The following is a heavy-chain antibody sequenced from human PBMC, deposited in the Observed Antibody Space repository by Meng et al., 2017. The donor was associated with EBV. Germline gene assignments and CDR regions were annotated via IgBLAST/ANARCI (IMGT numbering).Heavy chain of an antibody. V-gene: IGHV4-59*08. CDR2: IHYSGST. D-gene: IGHD2-21*01. Sequence: QGQLQESGPGLVKPSETLSFTCTVSVASISDYYWSWIRQPPGKGLEWIGYIHYSGSTYYNPSLKSRITISVDMSRNQFSLRLTSVTSADMAVYYCARVNSDCGGVMCYKGWFDPWGQGTLVTVSS. CDR1: VASISDYY. J-gene: IGHJ5*02. CDR3: ARVNSDCGGVMCYKGWFDP.